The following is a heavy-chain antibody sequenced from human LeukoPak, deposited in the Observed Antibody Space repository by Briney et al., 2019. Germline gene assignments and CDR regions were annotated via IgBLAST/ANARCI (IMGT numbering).Heavy chain of an antibody. CDR3: ARAPRHYYDSSGYYHHSIYFDY. CDR2: IYYSGTT. CDR1: GGSISNNGYY. J-gene: IGHJ4*02. D-gene: IGHD3-22*01. V-gene: IGHV4-39*01. Sequence: PSETLSLTCTVSGGSISNNGYYWGWIRQPPGKGLEWIGSIYYSGTTYYSPSLKSRVTISVDTSKIQFSLKLSSVTAADTAVYYCARAPRHYYDSSGYYHHSIYFDYWGQGTLVTVSS.